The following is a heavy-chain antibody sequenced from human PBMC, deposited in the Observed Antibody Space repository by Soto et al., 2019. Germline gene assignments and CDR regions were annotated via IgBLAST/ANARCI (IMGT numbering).Heavy chain of an antibody. CDR2: IYYSGST. D-gene: IGHD3-10*01. J-gene: IGHJ4*02. V-gene: IGHV4-39*01. CDR1: GGSISSSSYY. Sequence: PSETLSLTCTVSGGSISSSSYYWGWIRQPPGKGLEWIGSIYYSGSTYYNPSLKSRVTISVDTSKNQFSLKLSSVTAADTAVYYCASLWFGELFFDYWGQGTLVTVSS. CDR3: ASLWFGELFFDY.